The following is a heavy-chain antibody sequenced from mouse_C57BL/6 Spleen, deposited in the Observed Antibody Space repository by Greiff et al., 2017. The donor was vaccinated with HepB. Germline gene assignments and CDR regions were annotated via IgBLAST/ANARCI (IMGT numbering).Heavy chain of an antibody. CDR2: IHPNSGST. Sequence: QVQLQQPGAELVKPGASVKLSCKASGYTFTSYWMHWVKQRPGQGLEWIGMIHPNSGSTNYNEKFKSKATLTVDKSSSTAYMQLSSLTSEDSAVYYCARSAQLRLPWFAYWGQGTLVTVSA. V-gene: IGHV1-64*01. CDR3: ARSAQLRLPWFAY. CDR1: GYTFTSYW. J-gene: IGHJ3*01. D-gene: IGHD3-2*02.